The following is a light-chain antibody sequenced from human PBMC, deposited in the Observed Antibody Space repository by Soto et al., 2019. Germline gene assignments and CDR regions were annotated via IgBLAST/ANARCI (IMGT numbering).Light chain of an antibody. CDR1: SSDIGAYKF. J-gene: IGLJ2*01. Sequence: QSALTQPPSASGSPGQSVAISCTGTSSDIGAYKFVSWYQQHPGKAPKLIIYEVSIRPSGVPDRFAGSKSGNTASLTVSGLLAEAEADYYCSLYAGTHSVVFGGGTKLTVL. CDR3: SLYAGTHSVV. CDR2: EVS. V-gene: IGLV2-8*01.